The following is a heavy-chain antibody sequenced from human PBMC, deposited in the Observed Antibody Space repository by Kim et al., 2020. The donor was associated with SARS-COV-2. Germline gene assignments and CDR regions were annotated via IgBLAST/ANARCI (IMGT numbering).Heavy chain of an antibody. V-gene: IGHV4-61*02. CDR2: IYTSGST. D-gene: IGHD3-16*01. CDR3: ARVGGRDGHMRGFDY. J-gene: IGHJ4*02. Sequence: SETLSLTCTVSGGSISSGSYYWSWIRQPAGKGLEWIGRIYTSGSTNYNPSLKSRVTISVDTSKNQFSLKLSSVTAADTAVYYCARVGGRDGHMRGFDYWGQGTLVTVSS. CDR1: GGSISSGSYY.